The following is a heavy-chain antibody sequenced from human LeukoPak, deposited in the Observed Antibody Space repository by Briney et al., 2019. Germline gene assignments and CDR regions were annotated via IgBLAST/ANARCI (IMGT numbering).Heavy chain of an antibody. CDR2: IIPIFGTA. V-gene: IGHV1-69*01. D-gene: IGHD4-17*01. CDR3: ATQVDFTVTTSYYFDY. Sequence: ASVKVSCKASGGTFSSYAISWVRQAPGQGLEWMGGIIPIFGTANYAQKFQGRVTITADESTSTAYMELSSLRSEDTAVYYCATQVDFTVTTSYYFDYWGQGTLVTVSS. CDR1: GGTFSSYA. J-gene: IGHJ4*02.